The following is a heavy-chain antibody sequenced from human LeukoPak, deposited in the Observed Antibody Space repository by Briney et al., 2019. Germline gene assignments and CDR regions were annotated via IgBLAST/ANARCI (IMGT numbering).Heavy chain of an antibody. D-gene: IGHD3-16*02. CDR2: ISDAGNNK. Sequence: EGSLRLSCAASGFTFSDYAMHWVRQAPGKGLEWVAVISDAGNNKYFADSVKGRFTISRDNAKNTLYLQMNSLRAEDTAVYYCARDLGYYDYVWGSYRPDAFDIWGQGTMVTVSS. CDR3: ARDLGYYDYVWGSYRPDAFDI. V-gene: IGHV3-30*04. J-gene: IGHJ3*02. CDR1: GFTFSDYA.